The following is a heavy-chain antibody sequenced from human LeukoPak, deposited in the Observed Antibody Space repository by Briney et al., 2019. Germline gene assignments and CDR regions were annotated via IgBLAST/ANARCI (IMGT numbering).Heavy chain of an antibody. V-gene: IGHV3-20*04. CDR2: INWNGGST. CDR3: ARLYSSSLGLDY. D-gene: IGHD6-6*01. Sequence: GGSLRLSCAASGFTFDDYGMSWVRQAPGKGLEWVSGINWNGGSTGYADSVKGRFTISRDNAKNSLYLQMNSLRAEDTAVYYCARLYSSSLGLDYWGQGILVTVSS. CDR1: GFTFDDYG. J-gene: IGHJ4*02.